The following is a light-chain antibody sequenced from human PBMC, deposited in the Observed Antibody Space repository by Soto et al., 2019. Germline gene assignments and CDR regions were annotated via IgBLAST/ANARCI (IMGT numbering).Light chain of an antibody. J-gene: IGLJ1*01. Sequence: HSVLTQAPSASGTPGQRGTISCSGSASTIGRNYVYWYQQLPGTAPKLLIYRNSQRPSGVPDRFSGSKSGTSASLAISGLRSEDEADYYCAAWDDNLSGFYVFGAGTKVTVL. CDR2: RNS. V-gene: IGLV1-47*01. CDR1: ASTIGRNY. CDR3: AAWDDNLSGFYV.